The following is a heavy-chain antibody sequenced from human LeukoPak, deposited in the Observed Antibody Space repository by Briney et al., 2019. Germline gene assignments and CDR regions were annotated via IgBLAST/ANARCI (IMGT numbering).Heavy chain of an antibody. CDR3: ARGDEYYFDY. Sequence: PGGSLRLSCAASGFTFSSYWMSWVRQAPGKGLEGVAIIKQDGSAKFYVDSVKGRFTISRDNADNSLYLQMNSLRAEDTAVYYCARGDEYYFDYWGQGTLVTVSS. CDR1: GFTFSSYW. CDR2: IKQDGSAK. J-gene: IGHJ4*02. V-gene: IGHV3-7*01.